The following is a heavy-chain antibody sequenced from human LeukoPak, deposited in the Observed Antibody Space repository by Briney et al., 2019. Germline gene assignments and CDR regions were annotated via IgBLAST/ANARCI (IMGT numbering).Heavy chain of an antibody. J-gene: IGHJ3*01. Sequence: SETLSLTCTVSGGSISSRSSYWSWIRQPADKGLEWIGRIYTSGGTNYNPSLKSRVTISLDTSKNHFSLKLNSVTAADTAVYYCARGDSGYYSDAFDLWGRGTMVTVSS. CDR1: GGSISSRSSY. V-gene: IGHV4-61*02. CDR3: ARGDSGYYSDAFDL. CDR2: IYTSGGT. D-gene: IGHD3-22*01.